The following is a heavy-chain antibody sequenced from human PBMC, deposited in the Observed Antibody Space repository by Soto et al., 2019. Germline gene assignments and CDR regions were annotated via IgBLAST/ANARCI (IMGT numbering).Heavy chain of an antibody. CDR3: AKRAAEESWCRTTSCFLIAFDT. V-gene: IGHV3-23*01. CDR2: ITGGGIST. D-gene: IGHD2-2*01. J-gene: IGHJ3*02. CDR1: GFTFSSYA. Sequence: EVQLLESGGGLVQPGGSLRLSCAASGFTFSSYAMSWVRQAPGRGLEWVSAITGGGISTYYADSVKGRFTISRDNSKTTLYLQMNSLRAEDTAVYFCAKRAAEESWCRTTSCFLIAFDTWGQGTLVTVSS.